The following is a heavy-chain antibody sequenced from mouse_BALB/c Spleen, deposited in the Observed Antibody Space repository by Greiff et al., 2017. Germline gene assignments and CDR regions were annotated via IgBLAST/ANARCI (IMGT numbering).Heavy chain of an antibody. J-gene: IGHJ4*01. CDR1: GFTFSSYA. CDR2: ISSGGSYT. D-gene: IGHD1-1*01. Sequence: VQLKESGGGLVKPGGSLKLSCAASGFTFSSYAMSWVRQSPEKRLEWVAEISSGGSYTYYPDTVTGRFTISRDNAKNTLYLEMSSLRSEDTAMYYCARHYGSSSFYYAMDYWGQGTSVTVSS. CDR3: ARHYGSSSFYYAMDY. V-gene: IGHV5-9-4*01.